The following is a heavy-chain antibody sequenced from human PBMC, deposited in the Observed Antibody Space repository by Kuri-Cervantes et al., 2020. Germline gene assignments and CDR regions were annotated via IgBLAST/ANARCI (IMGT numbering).Heavy chain of an antibody. V-gene: IGHV3-30*07. Sequence: GESLKISCAASGFTFSSYAMHWVRQAPGKGLEWVAVISYDGSNKYYADSVKGRFTISRDNSKNTLYLQMNSLRAEDTAVYYCTATASDCSGGGCKSPRMDVWGKGTTVTVSS. CDR3: TATASDCSGGGCKSPRMDV. J-gene: IGHJ6*03. D-gene: IGHD2-15*01. CDR2: ISYDGSNK. CDR1: GFTFSSYA.